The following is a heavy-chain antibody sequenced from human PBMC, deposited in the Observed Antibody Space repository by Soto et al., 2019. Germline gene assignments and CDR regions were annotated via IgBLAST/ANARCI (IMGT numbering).Heavy chain of an antibody. V-gene: IGHV3-23*01. CDR3: AKDRALYCSGGSCYPGGLSFDY. Sequence: PGGSLRLSCAASGFTFSSYAMSWVRQAPGKGLEWVSAISGSGGSTYYADSVKGRFTISRDNSKNTLYLQMNSLRAEDTAVYYCAKDRALYCSGGSCYPGGLSFDYWGQGTLVTVSS. CDR1: GFTFSSYA. D-gene: IGHD2-15*01. CDR2: ISGSGGST. J-gene: IGHJ4*02.